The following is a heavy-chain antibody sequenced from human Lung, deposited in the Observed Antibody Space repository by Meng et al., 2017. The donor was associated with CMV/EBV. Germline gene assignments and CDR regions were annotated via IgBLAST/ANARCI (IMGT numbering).Heavy chain of an antibody. CDR2: IYWNDDK. D-gene: IGHD3-16*02. Sequence: SGPMLVXPTQTLTPSCTFSVFSLSTNRVGVSWVRQPPGKGLEWLALIYWNDDKSYSPALRTRLTITKDTSKNKVVPRMTNLDPVDTATYFCAHRPLYPHVFDVWGQGTXVTVSS. J-gene: IGHJ3*01. CDR3: AHRPLYPHVFDV. CDR1: VFSLSTNRVG. V-gene: IGHV2-5*01.